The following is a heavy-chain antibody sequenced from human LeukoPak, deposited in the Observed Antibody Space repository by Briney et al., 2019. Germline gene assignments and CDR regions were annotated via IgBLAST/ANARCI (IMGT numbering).Heavy chain of an antibody. V-gene: IGHV4-61*02. J-gene: IGHJ4*02. CDR2: VYTTGNT. CDR1: GDSFSIDDYY. D-gene: IGHD3/OR15-3a*01. CDR3: ASGGTIFTFFDF. Sequence: SQTLSLTCIVSGDSFSIDDYYWNWIRQPAGKGLEWIGRVYTTGNTLYNPSFNSRVVISIDRSKNQFSLKLTSVTGADTALYYCASGGTIFTFFDFWGQGKLVTVSS.